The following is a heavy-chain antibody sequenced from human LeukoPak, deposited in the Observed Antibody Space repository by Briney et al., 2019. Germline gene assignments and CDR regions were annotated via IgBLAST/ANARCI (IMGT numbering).Heavy chain of an antibody. V-gene: IGHV4-34*01. CDR2: INHSGST. CDR1: GGSLSGYY. Sequence: PSETLSLTCAVYGGSLSGYYWSWIRQPPGKGLEWIGEINHSGSTNYNPSLKSRVTISVDTSKNQFSLKLSSVTAADTAVYYCASRRGTMVRGVPYGMDVWGQGTTVTASS. D-gene: IGHD3-10*01. J-gene: IGHJ6*02. CDR3: ASRRGTMVRGVPYGMDV.